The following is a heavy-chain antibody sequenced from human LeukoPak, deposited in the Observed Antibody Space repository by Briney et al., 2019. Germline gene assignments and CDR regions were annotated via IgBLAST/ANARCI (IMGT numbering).Heavy chain of an antibody. Sequence: SETLSLTCTVSGGSISGYYWGWIRQPAGKGLEWIGRFYSSGSATYNPSLKSRVTMSVDTSKNQFSLKLSSVTAADTAVYYCARGAAAAAFAEYFQHWGQGTLVTVSS. CDR2: FYSSGSA. CDR1: GGSISGYY. J-gene: IGHJ1*01. CDR3: ARGAAAAAFAEYFQH. D-gene: IGHD6-13*01. V-gene: IGHV4-4*07.